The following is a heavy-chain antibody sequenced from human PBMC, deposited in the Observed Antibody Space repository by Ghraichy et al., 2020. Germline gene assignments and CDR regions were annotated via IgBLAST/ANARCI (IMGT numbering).Heavy chain of an antibody. CDR1: GGSISSYY. J-gene: IGHJ5*01. D-gene: IGHD2-15*01. CDR3: AREARGYYSGWYDS. CDR2: IHDSGST. V-gene: IGHV4-59*01. Sequence: SETMSLTCTVSGGSISSYYWSWIRQPPGKGLEWIGYIHDSGSTNYNPSLKSRVTISVDTSRNQFSLKLTSVTPADTAVYSCAREARGYYSGWYDSWGQGTLVTVSS.